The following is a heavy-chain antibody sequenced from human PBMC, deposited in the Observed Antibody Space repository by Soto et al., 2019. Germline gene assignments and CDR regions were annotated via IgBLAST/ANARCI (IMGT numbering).Heavy chain of an antibody. CDR2: IIPIFGTA. J-gene: IGHJ4*02. CDR3: ARDGGRHSGGIDY. Sequence: QVQLVQSGAEVKKPGSSVKVSCKASGGTFSSYSINWVRQAPGQGLEWMGAIIPIFGTAHYAQKVQGRVTITADESTSTAYMELSSLRSEDTAVYYCARDGGRHSGGIDYWGQGTLVTVSS. V-gene: IGHV1-69*01. CDR1: GGTFSSYS. D-gene: IGHD1-26*01.